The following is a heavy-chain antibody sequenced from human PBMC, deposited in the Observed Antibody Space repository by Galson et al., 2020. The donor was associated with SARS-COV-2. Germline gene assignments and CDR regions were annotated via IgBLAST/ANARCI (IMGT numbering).Heavy chain of an antibody. Sequence: PGGSLRLSCAASGFTFSSYGMHWVRQAPGKGLEWVAVISYDGSNKYYADSVKGRFTISRDNSKNTLYLQMNSLRAEDTAVYYCAKGGLLIVGTTTGDDYYYYYGMDVWGQGTTVTVSS. J-gene: IGHJ6*02. CDR1: GFTFSSYG. V-gene: IGHV3-30*18. D-gene: IGHD3-22*01. CDR2: ISYDGSNK. CDR3: AKGGLLIVGTTTGDDYYYYYGMDV.